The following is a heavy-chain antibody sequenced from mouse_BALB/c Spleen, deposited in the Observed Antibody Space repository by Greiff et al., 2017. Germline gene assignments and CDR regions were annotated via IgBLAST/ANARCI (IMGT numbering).Heavy chain of an antibody. J-gene: IGHJ4*01. V-gene: IGHV1S29*02. CDR3: ARGGSSSNYAMDY. Sequence: EVQLQQSGPELVKPGASVKISCKASGYTFTDYNMHWVKQSHGKSLEWIGYIYPYNGGTGYNQKFKSKATLTVDNSSSTAYMELRSLTSEDSAVYYCARGGSSSNYAMDYWGQGTSVTVSS. D-gene: IGHD1-1*01. CDR2: IYPYNGGT. CDR1: GYTFTDYN.